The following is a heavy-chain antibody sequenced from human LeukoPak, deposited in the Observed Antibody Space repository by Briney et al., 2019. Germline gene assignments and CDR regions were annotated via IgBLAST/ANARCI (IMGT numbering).Heavy chain of an antibody. CDR2: IKSDGST. J-gene: IGHJ1*01. Sequence: GGPLRLSCAASGFTFSSYWMHWVRQAPGKGLAWVSRIKSDGSTRYADSVKGRFTISRDNAKNTVSLQMNSLRAEDTGVYYCARAPSEIGGYYPEYFRHWGQGTLVTVSP. V-gene: IGHV3-74*01. D-gene: IGHD3-22*01. CDR3: ARAPSEIGGYYPEYFRH. CDR1: GFTFSSYW.